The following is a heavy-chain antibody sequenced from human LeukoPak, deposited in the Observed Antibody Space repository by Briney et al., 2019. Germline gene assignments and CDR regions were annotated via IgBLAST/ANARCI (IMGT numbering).Heavy chain of an antibody. Sequence: SVKVSCKASGGTFSSYAIRWVRQAPGQGLEWMGRIIPLLGIANYAQKFQGRVTITADKSTSTAYMELSSLRSEDTAVYYCAVDRDGYNYGPNYYYSYGMDVWGQGTTVTVSS. V-gene: IGHV1-69*04. CDR3: AVDRDGYNYGPNYYYSYGMDV. CDR2: IIPLLGIA. CDR1: GGTFSSYA. J-gene: IGHJ6*02. D-gene: IGHD5-24*01.